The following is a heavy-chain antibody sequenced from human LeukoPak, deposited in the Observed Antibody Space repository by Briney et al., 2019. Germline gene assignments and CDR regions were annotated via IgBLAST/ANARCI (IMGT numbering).Heavy chain of an antibody. D-gene: IGHD3-10*01. J-gene: IGHJ3*02. V-gene: IGHV3-11*01. Sequence: GGSLRLSCAASGFTFSDYYMSWIRQVPGKGLEWVSYISGTGRTIYYADSVKGRFTISRDTAKSSLYLQMNSLRAEDTAVYYCARVTEGSGNFREIIRGLGAFDIWGQGTMVTVSS. CDR1: GFTFSDYY. CDR3: ARVTEGSGNFREIIRGLGAFDI. CDR2: ISGTGRTI.